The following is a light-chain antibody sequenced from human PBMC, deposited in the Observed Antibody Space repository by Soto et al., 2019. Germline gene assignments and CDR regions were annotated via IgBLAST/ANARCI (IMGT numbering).Light chain of an antibody. Sequence: DIQVTQSPSTLSASVGDRVTITCRASQSISTWLAWYQQKPGKAPKLLIYHASTLESGVPSRFSGSGSGTDFPLSLSGLPAEDFGTYYCQQYNSNLYTFGQGTKVEI. J-gene: IGKJ2*01. CDR1: QSISTW. V-gene: IGKV1-5*01. CDR3: QQYNSNLYT. CDR2: HAS.